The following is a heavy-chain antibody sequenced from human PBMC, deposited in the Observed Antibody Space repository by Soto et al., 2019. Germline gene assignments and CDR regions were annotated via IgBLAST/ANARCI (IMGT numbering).Heavy chain of an antibody. CDR1: GYTFTSYA. CDR2: IIPYNGNA. D-gene: IGHD1-1*01. Sequence: ASVKVSCKASGYTFTSYAISWVRQAPGQGLEWMGWIIPYNGNANYAQKLQGRGTMTTDTSTSTAYMELRSLRSDDTAVYYCARVGFWYNWNVTPLRWFDPWGQGTLVTVSS. CDR3: ARVGFWYNWNVTPLRWFDP. J-gene: IGHJ5*02. V-gene: IGHV1-18*01.